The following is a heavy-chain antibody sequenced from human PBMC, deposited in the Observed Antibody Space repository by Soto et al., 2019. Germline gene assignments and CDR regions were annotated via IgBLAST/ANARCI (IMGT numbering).Heavy chain of an antibody. D-gene: IGHD3-3*01. J-gene: IGHJ5*02. CDR2: ISSSSSYI. Sequence: EVQLVESGGGLVKPGGSLRLSCAASGFTFSSYSMNWVRQAPGKGLEWVSSISSSSSYINYADSVKGRFTISRDNAKISLYLQINSLRAEDTAVYYGARDSITIFGVDTKWFNPWGQGTLVTVSS. CDR3: ARDSITIFGVDTKWFNP. V-gene: IGHV3-21*01. CDR1: GFTFSSYS.